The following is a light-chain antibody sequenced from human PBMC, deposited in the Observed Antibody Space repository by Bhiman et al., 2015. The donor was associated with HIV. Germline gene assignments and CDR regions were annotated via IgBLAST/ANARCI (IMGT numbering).Light chain of an antibody. V-gene: IGLV2-14*03. CDR3: SSYTTSTIFEVV. Sequence: QSALTQPASVSGSPGESISVSCTGTSSDVGGYNYVSWYQHHPHKAPKLIIYDVVKRPSGVSDRFSGSKSGNTASLTISGLQADDEAFYYCSSYTTSTIFEVVFGGGTKVTVL. CDR2: DVV. J-gene: IGLJ2*01. CDR1: SSDVGGYNY.